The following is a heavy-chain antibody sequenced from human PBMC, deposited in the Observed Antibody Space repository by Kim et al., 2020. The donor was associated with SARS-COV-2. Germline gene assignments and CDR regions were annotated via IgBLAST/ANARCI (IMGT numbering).Heavy chain of an antibody. D-gene: IGHD5-12*01. CDR3: ARGASIVATIIVGYYGMDV. Sequence: SRVTISVDTSKNQFSLKLSSVTAADTAVYYCARGASIVATIIVGYYGMDVWGQGTTVTVSS. V-gene: IGHV4-34*01. J-gene: IGHJ6*02.